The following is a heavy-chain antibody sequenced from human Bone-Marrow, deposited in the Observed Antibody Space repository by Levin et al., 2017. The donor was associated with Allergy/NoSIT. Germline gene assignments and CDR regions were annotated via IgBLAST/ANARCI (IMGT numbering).Heavy chain of an antibody. Sequence: SQTLSLTCTVSGGSISSSSYYWGWIRQPPGKGLEWIGSIYYSGSTYYNPSLKSRVTISVDTSKNQFSLKLSSVTAADTAVYYCARIRFPRGRISYNWNYDWGGYYFDYWGQGTLVTVSS. D-gene: IGHD1-7*01. J-gene: IGHJ4*02. CDR3: ARIRFPRGRISYNWNYDWGGYYFDY. V-gene: IGHV4-39*07. CDR1: GGSISSSSYY. CDR2: IYYSGST.